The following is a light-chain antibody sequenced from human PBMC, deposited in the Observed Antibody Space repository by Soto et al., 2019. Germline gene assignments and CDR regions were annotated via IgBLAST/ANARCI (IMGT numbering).Light chain of an antibody. V-gene: IGLV2-14*01. CDR1: SSDVGAYNY. J-gene: IGLJ1*01. CDR3: SSYTSSSTLAYV. CDR2: EVN. Sequence: QSALTQPASVSASPGQSITISCTGTSSDVGAYNYVSWYQQHPGKAPKLIIFEVNNRPSGVSNRSSGSKSGSTASLTISGLQAEDEADYYCSSYTSSSTLAYVFGTGTKVTVL.